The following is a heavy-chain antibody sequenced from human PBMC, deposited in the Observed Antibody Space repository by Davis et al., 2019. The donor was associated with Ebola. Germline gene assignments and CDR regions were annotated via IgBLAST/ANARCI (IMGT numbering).Heavy chain of an antibody. CDR1: GYTFTTYD. J-gene: IGHJ6*02. V-gene: IGHV1-8*01. D-gene: IGHD3-9*01. CDR2: MNPNSKNT. CDR3: ARGVYFDWLTRWHYYGMDV. Sequence: AASVKVSCKASGYTFTTYDIHWVRQATGQGLEWMGWMNPNSKNTGYAQKFQGRVTMTRITSISTAYMELSSLRSEDTAVYYCARGVYFDWLTRWHYYGMDVWGQGTTVTVSS.